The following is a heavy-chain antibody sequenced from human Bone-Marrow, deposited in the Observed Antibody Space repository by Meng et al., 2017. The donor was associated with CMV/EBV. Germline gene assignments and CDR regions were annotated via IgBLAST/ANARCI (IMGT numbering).Heavy chain of an antibody. D-gene: IGHD3-3*01. J-gene: IGHJ4*02. Sequence: GESLKISCAASGFTFSSYAMHWVRQAPGKGLEWVAVISYDGSNKYYADSVKGRFTISRDNSKNTLYLQMNSLRAEDTAVYYCARAARLGGVVIISPLDYWGQGTLVTVSS. V-gene: IGHV3-30-3*01. CDR3: ARAARLGGVVIISPLDY. CDR2: ISYDGSNK. CDR1: GFTFSSYA.